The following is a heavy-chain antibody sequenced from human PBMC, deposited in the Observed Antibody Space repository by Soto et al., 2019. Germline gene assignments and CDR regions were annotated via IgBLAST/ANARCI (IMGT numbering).Heavy chain of an antibody. CDR3: ARVPRGAYDSSGWGEIDY. D-gene: IGHD3-22*01. CDR2: IYYSGST. Sequence: QVRLQESGPGLVKPSQTLSLTCTVSGGSISSGGYYWSWIRQHPGKGLEWIGYIYYSGSTYYNPSLKSRVTISVDTSKNQFSLKLSSVTAADTAVYYCARVPRGAYDSSGWGEIDYWGQGTLVTVSS. V-gene: IGHV4-31*03. CDR1: GGSISSGGYY. J-gene: IGHJ4*02.